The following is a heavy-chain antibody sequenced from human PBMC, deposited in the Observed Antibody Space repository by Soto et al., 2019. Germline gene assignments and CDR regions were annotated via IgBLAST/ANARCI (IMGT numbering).Heavy chain of an antibody. CDR2: IHHSGRT. J-gene: IGHJ4*02. CDR3: AGGGDWQVDY. CDR1: GDSISSDKW. Sequence: QVQLQESGPGLVKPSGTLSLTCAVSGDSISSDKWWSWVRQPPGKGLEWIGEIHHSGRTNYNPSLKSRVTILVEKSKNQVSLELSSMSAADTAVYYCAGGGDWQVDYWGQGTLVTVSS. V-gene: IGHV4-4*02. D-gene: IGHD2-21*02.